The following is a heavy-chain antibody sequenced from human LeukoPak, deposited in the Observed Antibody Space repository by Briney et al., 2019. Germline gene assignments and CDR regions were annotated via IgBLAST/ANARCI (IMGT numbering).Heavy chain of an antibody. CDR3: ARGATDTTRWFDP. CDR1: GFTFSSYG. CDR2: IRYDGSNK. J-gene: IGHJ5*02. D-gene: IGHD1-7*01. Sequence: TGGSLRLSCAASGFTFSSYGMHWVRQAPGKGLEWVAFIRYDGSNKYYTDSVKGRFTISRDNSKNSLYLQMNGLRADDTATYYCARGATDTTRWFDPWGQGTLVTVSS. V-gene: IGHV3-30*02.